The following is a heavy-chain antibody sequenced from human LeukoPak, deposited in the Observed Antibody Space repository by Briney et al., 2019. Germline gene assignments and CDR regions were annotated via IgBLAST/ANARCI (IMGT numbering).Heavy chain of an antibody. CDR3: ARDYDSSSSCDS. V-gene: IGHV1-2*06. CDR2: INPNIGGT. J-gene: IGHJ4*02. CDR1: GYTFTGHY. Sequence: GASVTVSCKASGYTFTGHYMHWVRQAPGQGLEWMGRINPNIGGTNYAQKFQGRVTMTRDTSTTTAYVGLSRLRSDDTAVYYCARDYDSSSSCDSWGQGTLVTVSS. D-gene: IGHD6-6*01.